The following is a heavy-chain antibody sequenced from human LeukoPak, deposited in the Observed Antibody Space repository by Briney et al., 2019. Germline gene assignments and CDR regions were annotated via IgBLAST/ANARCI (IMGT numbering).Heavy chain of an antibody. CDR3: ARDQEGFDY. J-gene: IGHJ4*02. V-gene: IGHV1-46*01. Sequence: ASVKVSCKASGYTFTGHHIHWLRQAPGQGLEWMGVISPNDGSTSYAQKFQGRVTVTRDTSTSTVHMELSGLRSEDTAVYYCARDQEGFDYWGQGTLVTVSS. CDR2: ISPNDGST. CDR1: GYTFTGHH.